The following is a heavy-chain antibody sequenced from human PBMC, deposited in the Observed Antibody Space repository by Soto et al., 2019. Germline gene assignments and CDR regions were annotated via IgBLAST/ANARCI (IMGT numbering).Heavy chain of an antibody. J-gene: IGHJ5*02. CDR1: GFTFDDYG. Sequence: EVQLVESGGGVVRPGGSLRLSCAASGFTFDDYGMSWVRQAPGKGLEWVSGINWNGGSTGYADSVKGRFTISRDNAKNSLYLQMNSLRSEDTALYHCARALCTNGVCYTGWFDPWGQGTLVTVSS. CDR2: INWNGGST. V-gene: IGHV3-20*01. D-gene: IGHD2-8*01. CDR3: ARALCTNGVCYTGWFDP.